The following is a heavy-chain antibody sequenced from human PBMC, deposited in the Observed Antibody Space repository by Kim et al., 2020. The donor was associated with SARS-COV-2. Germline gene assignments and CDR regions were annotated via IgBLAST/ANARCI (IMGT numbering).Heavy chain of an antibody. J-gene: IGHJ4*02. V-gene: IGHV3-7*03. Sequence: YVDSVKGRFTISRDNAKNSLCLQMNSLRAEDTAVYYCARVKWELFFDYWGQGTLVTVSS. CDR3: ARVKWELFFDY. D-gene: IGHD1-26*01.